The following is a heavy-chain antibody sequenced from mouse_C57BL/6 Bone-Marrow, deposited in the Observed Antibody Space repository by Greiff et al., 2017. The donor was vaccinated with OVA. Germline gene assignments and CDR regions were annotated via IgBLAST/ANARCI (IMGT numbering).Heavy chain of an antibody. D-gene: IGHD1-1*01. J-gene: IGHJ4*01. Sequence: EVMLVESGGDLVKPGGSLKLSCAASGFTFSSYGMSWVRQTPDKRLEWVATISSGGSYTYYPDSVKGRFTISRDNAKNTLYLQMSSLKSEDTAMYYCARHDYGSSYEGYYAMDYWGQGTAVTVSS. CDR2: ISSGGSYT. V-gene: IGHV5-6*02. CDR3: ARHDYGSSYEGYYAMDY. CDR1: GFTFSSYG.